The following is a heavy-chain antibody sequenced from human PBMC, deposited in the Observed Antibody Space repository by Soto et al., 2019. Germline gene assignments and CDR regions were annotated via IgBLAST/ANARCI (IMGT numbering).Heavy chain of an antibody. J-gene: IGHJ3*01. CDR1: GFTFDSYA. CDR3: AKDTVGDYSFWSGYYSDGLDV. Sequence: EVKLLESGGGLAQPGGSLRLSCVGSGFTFDSYAISWVRQAPGKGLQWISAISGNGAGTDYAHSVKGRFTISRDNSKNTVHLQMNSPGAEDTALYCCAKDTVGDYSFWSGYYSDGLDVWGQGTMVTVSS. V-gene: IGHV3-23*01. D-gene: IGHD3-3*01. CDR2: ISGNGAGT.